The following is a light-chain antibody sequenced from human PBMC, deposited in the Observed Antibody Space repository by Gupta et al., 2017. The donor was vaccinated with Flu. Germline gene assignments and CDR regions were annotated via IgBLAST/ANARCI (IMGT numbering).Light chain of an antibody. CDR2: DDS. Sequence: TAKIICRGSRIYSDRVHWYQQGPGQAPVDVVHDDSDQHLGISERFSASKAGNTATLTIVRVGVGDEVDYFCQVYDYKSEHTLYVFGAGTKVTVL. V-gene: IGLV3-21*02. CDR3: QVYDYKSEHTLYV. J-gene: IGLJ1*01. CDR1: RIYSDR.